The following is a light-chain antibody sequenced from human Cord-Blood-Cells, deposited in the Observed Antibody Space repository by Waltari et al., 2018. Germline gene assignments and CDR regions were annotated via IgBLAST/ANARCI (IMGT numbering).Light chain of an antibody. J-gene: IGKJ2*01. CDR2: GAS. CDR1: QSVSSSY. V-gene: IGKV3-20*01. CDR3: QQYGSSPYT. Sequence: EIVLPHSPGTLSSSPGERATLSCRASQSVSSSYLAWYQQKPGQAPRLLIYGASSRATGIPDRFSGSGSGTDFTLTISRLEPEDFAVYYCQQYGSSPYTFGQGTKLEIK.